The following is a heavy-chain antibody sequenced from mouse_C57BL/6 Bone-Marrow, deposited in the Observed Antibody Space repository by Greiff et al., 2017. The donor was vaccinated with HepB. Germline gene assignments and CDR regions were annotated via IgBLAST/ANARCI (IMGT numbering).Heavy chain of an antibody. CDR3: TREFYGSSYDYAMDY. J-gene: IGHJ4*01. V-gene: IGHV5-9-1*02. CDR2: ISSGGDYI. D-gene: IGHD1-1*01. CDR1: GFTFSSYA. Sequence: EVNVVESGEGLVKPGGSLKLSCAASGFTFSSYAMSWVRQTPEKRLEWVAYISSGGDYIYYADTVKGRFTISRDNARNTLYLQMSSLKSEDTAMYYCTREFYGSSYDYAMDYWGQGTSVTVSS.